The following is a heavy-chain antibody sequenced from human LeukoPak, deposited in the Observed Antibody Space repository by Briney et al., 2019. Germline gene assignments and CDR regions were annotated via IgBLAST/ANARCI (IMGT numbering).Heavy chain of an antibody. CDR1: GFTFSRYW. CDR3: AKGIGIAVAGTSWDY. CDR2: INSDGRST. D-gene: IGHD6-19*01. J-gene: IGHJ4*02. Sequence: GGSLRLSCVASGFTFSRYWMHWVRHAPGKGLVWVSRINSDGRSTNYADSVKGRFSISRDNAENTLYLQMNSLRAEDTALYYCAKGIGIAVAGTSWDYWGQGTLVTVSS. V-gene: IGHV3-74*01.